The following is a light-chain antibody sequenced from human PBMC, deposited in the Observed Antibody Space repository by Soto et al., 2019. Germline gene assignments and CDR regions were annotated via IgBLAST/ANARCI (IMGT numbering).Light chain of an antibody. J-gene: IGKJ1*01. CDR2: KAS. Sequence: DIQMTQSPSTLSASVGDRVTITCRASQTIASWLAWYQQRPGKPPNLLIYKASTLASGVPSRFSGSGSGTEFTLTINSLQPDDVATYYCQQYHIYSGTFGQGTKVEIK. CDR1: QTIASW. V-gene: IGKV1-5*03. CDR3: QQYHIYSGT.